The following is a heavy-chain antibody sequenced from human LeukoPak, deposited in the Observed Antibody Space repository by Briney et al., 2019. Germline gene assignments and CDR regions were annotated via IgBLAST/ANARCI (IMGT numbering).Heavy chain of an antibody. CDR1: GYTFTGYY. CDR2: INPNSGGT. CDR3: ARFVLLCSSTSCYNWFDY. D-gene: IGHD2-2*02. Sequence: ASVKVSCKASGYTFTGYYMHWVRQAPGQGLEWMGWINPNSGGTNYAQKFQGRVTMTRDTSISTAYMELSRLRSDDTAVYYCARFVLLCSSTSCYNWFDYWGQGTLVTVSS. J-gene: IGHJ4*02. V-gene: IGHV1-2*02.